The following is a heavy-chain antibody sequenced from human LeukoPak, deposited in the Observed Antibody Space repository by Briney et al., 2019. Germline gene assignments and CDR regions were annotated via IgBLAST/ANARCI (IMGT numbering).Heavy chain of an antibody. D-gene: IGHD3-22*01. J-gene: IGHJ5*02. CDR1: GFTFSLSW. Sequence: GGSLILSCAASGFTFSLSWMSWVRQAPGKGLEWVSSISSSSSYIYYADSVKGRFTISRDNAKNSLYLQMNSLRAEDTAVYYCARAYYDSSGYLPPWGQGTLVTVSS. V-gene: IGHV3-21*01. CDR2: ISSSSSYI. CDR3: ARAYYDSSGYLPP.